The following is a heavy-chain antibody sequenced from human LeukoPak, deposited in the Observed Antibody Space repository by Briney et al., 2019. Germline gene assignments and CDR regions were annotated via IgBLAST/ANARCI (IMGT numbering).Heavy chain of an antibody. J-gene: IGHJ6*03. Sequence: PSETLSLTCTVSGGSISSSSYYWGWIRQPPGKGLEWIGSIYYSGSTYYNPSLKSRVTISVDTSKNQFSLKLSSVTAADTAVYYCARLGYCSGGSCPGPYYYYYMDVWGKGTTVTISS. CDR2: IYYSGST. CDR1: GGSISSSSYY. V-gene: IGHV4-39*01. CDR3: ARLGYCSGGSCPGPYYYYYMDV. D-gene: IGHD2-15*01.